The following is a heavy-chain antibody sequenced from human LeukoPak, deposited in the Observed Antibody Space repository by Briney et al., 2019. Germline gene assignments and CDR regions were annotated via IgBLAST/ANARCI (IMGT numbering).Heavy chain of an antibody. V-gene: IGHV3-7*03. CDR1: GFPFSNYW. D-gene: IGHD6-19*01. J-gene: IGHJ4*02. CDR2: IRKDGGET. Sequence: GGSLRLSCAASGFPFSNYWMNWVRQAPGNALEWVAYIRKDGGETYYVDSVKGRFTISRDNAKNSLYLQMNSLRAEDTAVYYCASHTSGQPFDYWGQGTLVTVSS. CDR3: ASHTSGQPFDY.